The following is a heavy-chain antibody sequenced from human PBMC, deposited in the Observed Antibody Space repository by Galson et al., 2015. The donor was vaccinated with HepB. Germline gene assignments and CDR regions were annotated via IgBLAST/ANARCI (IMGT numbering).Heavy chain of an antibody. CDR2: INPNSGGT. CDR3: AREGCSSTSCYEGYYYYYMDV. Sequence: SVKVSCKASGYTFTGYYMHWVRQAPGQGLEWMGWINPNSGGTNYAQKFQGRVTMTRDTSISTAYMELSRLRSDDTAVYYCAREGCSSTSCYEGYYYYYMDVWGKGTTVTVSS. V-gene: IGHV1-2*02. CDR1: GYTFTGYY. D-gene: IGHD2-2*01. J-gene: IGHJ6*03.